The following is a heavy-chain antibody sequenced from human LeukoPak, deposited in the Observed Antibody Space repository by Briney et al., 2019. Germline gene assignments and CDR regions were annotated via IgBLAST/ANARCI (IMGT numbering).Heavy chain of an antibody. V-gene: IGHV1-2*02. J-gene: IGHJ5*02. CDR2: INPNSGGT. CDR3: ARDPVDCSSTSCPYNWFDP. CDR1: GYTFTGYY. Sequence: ASVKVSCKASGYTFTGYYMHWVRQAPGQGLEWMGWINPNSGGTNYAQKFQGRVTMTRDTSFSTAYMELSRLRSDDTAVYYCARDPVDCSSTSCPYNWFDPWGQGTLVTVSS. D-gene: IGHD2-2*01.